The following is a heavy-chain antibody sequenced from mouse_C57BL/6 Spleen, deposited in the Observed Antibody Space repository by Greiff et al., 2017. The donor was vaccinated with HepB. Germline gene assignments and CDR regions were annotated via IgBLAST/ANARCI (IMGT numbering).Heavy chain of an antibody. J-gene: IGHJ4*01. V-gene: IGHV14-3*01. CDR2: IDPANGNT. CDR3: AKLGFYAMDY. Sequence: EVQLQQSVAELVRPGASVKLSCTASGFNINNTYMHWVKQRPEQGLEWIGRIDPANGNTKYAPKFQGKATLTADTSSNTAYLQLSSLTSEDTAIYYCAKLGFYAMDYWGQGTSVTVSS. CDR1: GFNINNTY. D-gene: IGHD4-1*01.